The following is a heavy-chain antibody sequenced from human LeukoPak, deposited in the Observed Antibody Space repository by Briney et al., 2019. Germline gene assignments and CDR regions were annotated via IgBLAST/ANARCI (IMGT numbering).Heavy chain of an antibody. D-gene: IGHD3-10*01. J-gene: IGHJ4*02. Sequence: GGSLRVSCAASGFTFSSYAMHWVRQAPGKGLEWVAVISYDGSNKYYADSVKGRFTISRDNSKNTLYLQMNSLRAEDTAVYYCARDSSPYYYGSGSHDYWGQGTLVTVSS. CDR1: GFTFSSYA. CDR3: ARDSSPYYYGSGSHDY. CDR2: ISYDGSNK. V-gene: IGHV3-30*04.